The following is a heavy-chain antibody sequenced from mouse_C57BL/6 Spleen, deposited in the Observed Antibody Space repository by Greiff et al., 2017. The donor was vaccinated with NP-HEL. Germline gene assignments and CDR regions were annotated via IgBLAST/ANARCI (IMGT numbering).Heavy chain of an antibody. D-gene: IGHD1-1*01. CDR2: INPSTGGT. CDR1: GYSFTGYY. J-gene: IGHJ4*01. Sequence: VQLQQSGPELVKPGASVKISCKASGYSFTGYYMNWVKQSPEQSLEWIGEINPSTGGTTYNQKFKAKATLTVDKSSSTAYMQLKSLTSEDSAVYYCARNYLYAMDYWGQGTSVTVSS. CDR3: ARNYLYAMDY. V-gene: IGHV1-42*01.